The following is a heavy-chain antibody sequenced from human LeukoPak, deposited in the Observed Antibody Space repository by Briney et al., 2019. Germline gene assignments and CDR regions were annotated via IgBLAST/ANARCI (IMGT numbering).Heavy chain of an antibody. CDR1: GYTFTGYY. V-gene: IGHV1-2*02. CDR2: INPNSGDT. Sequence: ASVKVSCKASGYTFTGYYMRWVREAPAQGFEWMGWINPNSGDTNYAQKFQGRVTMTRDTSISTAHMELRRLRSDDTAVYYCARANPLYCSSTTCLFDYWGQGTLVTVSS. J-gene: IGHJ4*02. D-gene: IGHD2-2*01. CDR3: ARANPLYCSSTTCLFDY.